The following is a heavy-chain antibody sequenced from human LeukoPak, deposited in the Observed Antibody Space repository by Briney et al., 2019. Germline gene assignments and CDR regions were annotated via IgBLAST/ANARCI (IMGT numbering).Heavy chain of an antibody. CDR1: GFTFNSYG. CDR3: AKESDAFDI. Sequence: GGSLRLSCAASGFTFNSYGMHGVRQAPGKGLEWVAVIWYDGSNKYYADSVKGRFTISRDNSQNTLYLQMNSLRLEDTAVYYCAKESDAFDIWGQGTMVTVSS. V-gene: IGHV3-30*02. J-gene: IGHJ3*02. CDR2: IWYDGSNK.